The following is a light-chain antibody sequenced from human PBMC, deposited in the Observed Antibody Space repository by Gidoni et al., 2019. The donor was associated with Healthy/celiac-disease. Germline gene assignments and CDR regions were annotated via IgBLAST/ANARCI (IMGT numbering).Light chain of an antibody. CDR1: QSISNSY. CDR2: GAS. Sequence: DIVLTQSPGTLSLSPGKRATLSCRASQSISNSYLAWYQQKPGQAPRLLIYGASSRATGIPDRFSGSGSGTDFTLTISRLEPEDFAVYYCQQYGSSLLTFGGGTKVEIK. V-gene: IGKV3-20*01. J-gene: IGKJ4*01. CDR3: QQYGSSLLT.